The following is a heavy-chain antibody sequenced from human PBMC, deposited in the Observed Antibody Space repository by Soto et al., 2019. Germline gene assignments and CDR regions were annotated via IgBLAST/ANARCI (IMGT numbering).Heavy chain of an antibody. V-gene: IGHV1-69*12. D-gene: IGHD3-16*01. CDR3: ARARGSYQENDAFDI. Sequence: QVQLVQSGAEVKKPGSSVKVSCKASLGTFSSYAISWVRPAPGQGLEWMGGIISIFGTANYAQKFQGRVTITADESTSTAYMQLSSLRSEDTAVYYCARARGSYQENDAFDIWGQGTMVTVSS. CDR2: IISIFGTA. J-gene: IGHJ3*02. CDR1: LGTFSSYA.